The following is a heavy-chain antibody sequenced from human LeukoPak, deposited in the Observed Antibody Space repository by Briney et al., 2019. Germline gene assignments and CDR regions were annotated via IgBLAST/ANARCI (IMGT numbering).Heavy chain of an antibody. CDR3: GFAATPTYFDY. CDR2: IYWDDDK. V-gene: IGHV2-5*02. D-gene: IGHD6-25*01. Sequence: SGPTLVHPTQPLTLTCTFSGFSLRTSGVGVGWIRQPPGKALEWLALIYWDDDKRYSPSLKSRLTITKDTSKNQVVLTMTNMDPVDTATYYCGFAATPTYFDYWGQGTLVTVSS. J-gene: IGHJ4*02. CDR1: GFSLRTSGVG.